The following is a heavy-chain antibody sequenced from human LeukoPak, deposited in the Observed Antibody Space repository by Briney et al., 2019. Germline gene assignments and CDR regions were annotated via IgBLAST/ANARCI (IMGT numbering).Heavy chain of an antibody. CDR3: AAPSLYYYGSGSYYNRDNWFDP. J-gene: IGHJ5*02. D-gene: IGHD3-10*01. Sequence: ASLKVSCKASGFTFTSSAVQWVRQARGQRLEWIGWIVVGSGNTNYAQKFQERVTITRDMPTSTAYMELSSLRSEDTAVDYCAAPSLYYYGSGSYYNRDNWFDPWGQGTLVTVSS. CDR2: IVVGSGNT. V-gene: IGHV1-58*01. CDR1: GFTFTSSA.